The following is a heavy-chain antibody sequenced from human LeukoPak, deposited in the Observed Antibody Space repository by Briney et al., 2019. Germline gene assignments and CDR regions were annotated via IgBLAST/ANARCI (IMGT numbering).Heavy chain of an antibody. Sequence: GASVKVSCKASGGTFSSYAISWVRQAPGQGLEWMGGIIPIFGTANYAQKFQGRVTITADKSTSTAYMELSSLRSEDTAVYYCARDPEVVRGYYYYYMDVWGKGTTVTVSS. D-gene: IGHD3-10*01. CDR3: ARDPEVVRGYYYYYMDV. J-gene: IGHJ6*03. CDR2: IIPIFGTA. CDR1: GGTFSSYA. V-gene: IGHV1-69*06.